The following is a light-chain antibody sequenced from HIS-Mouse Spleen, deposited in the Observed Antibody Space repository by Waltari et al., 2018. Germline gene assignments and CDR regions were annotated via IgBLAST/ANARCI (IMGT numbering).Light chain of an antibody. CDR3: QSYDSSLSGWVV. CDR2: GNS. J-gene: IGLJ2*01. CDR1: SSNIGAGYD. Sequence: QSVLTQPPSVSGAPGQRVTISCTGSSSNIGAGYDVHWYQQLPGTAPKLLIYGNSKRPSGVPDRFSGSKSGTSASLAITGLQAEDEADYYCQSYDSSLSGWVVFGGGTKLTVL. V-gene: IGLV1-40*01.